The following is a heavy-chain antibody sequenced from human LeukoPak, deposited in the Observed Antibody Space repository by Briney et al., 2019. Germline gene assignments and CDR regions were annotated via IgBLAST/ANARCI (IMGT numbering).Heavy chain of an antibody. J-gene: IGHJ4*02. D-gene: IGHD2-21*02. CDR2: ISAYNGNT. V-gene: IGHV1-18*01. CDR3: ARDLGGGDCPDY. CDR1: GYTFSNYG. Sequence: ASVKVSCKTSGYTFSNYGISWVRQAPGQGLEWMGWISAYNGNTNYAQRLQGRVTMTTDTPSSTVYMEMRNLRSDDTAVYYCARDLGGGDCPDYWGQGTLVTVSS.